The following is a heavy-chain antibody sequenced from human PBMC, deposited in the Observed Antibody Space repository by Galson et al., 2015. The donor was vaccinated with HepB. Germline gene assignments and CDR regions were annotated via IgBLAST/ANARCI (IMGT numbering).Heavy chain of an antibody. CDR3: ARGPPSWRCSSTSCYLGFDP. CDR2: INPNSGGT. CDR1: GYTFTGYY. V-gene: IGHV1-2*02. Sequence: SVKVSCKASGYTFTGYYMHWVRQAPGQGLEWMGWINPNSGGTNYAQKFQGRVTMTRDTSISTAYMELSRLRSDDTAVYYCARGPPSWRCSSTSCYLGFDPWGQGTLVTVSS. J-gene: IGHJ5*02. D-gene: IGHD2-2*01.